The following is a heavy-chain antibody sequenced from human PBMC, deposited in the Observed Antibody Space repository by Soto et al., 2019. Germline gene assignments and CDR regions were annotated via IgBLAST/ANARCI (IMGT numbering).Heavy chain of an antibody. Sequence: QVQLVQSGAEVKKPGSSVKVSCKVSGGSFSNYASSWVRQAPGQGLEWMGGIIPIFGSATYAQRFQGRVTITADESTRKAYMELSSLRSEDTAVYYCARDPRNYYDSSGFSNGDYWGQGTLVTVSS. CDR2: IIPIFGSA. D-gene: IGHD3-22*01. CDR3: ARDPRNYYDSSGFSNGDY. CDR1: GGSFSNYA. J-gene: IGHJ4*02. V-gene: IGHV1-69*12.